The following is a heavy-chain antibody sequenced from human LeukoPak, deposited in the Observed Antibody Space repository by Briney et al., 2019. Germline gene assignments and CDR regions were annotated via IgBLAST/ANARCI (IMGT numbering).Heavy chain of an antibody. V-gene: IGHV3-30*04. Sequence: GGSLRLSCAASGFTFSSYAMHWVRQAPGKGLEWVAVISYDGSNKYYADSVKGRFTISRDNSKNTVYVQMNSLRAEDTAIYYCAKHSHDGSAPYYEVQLDYWGQGTLVTVSS. D-gene: IGHD3-22*01. CDR3: AKHSHDGSAPYYEVQLDY. J-gene: IGHJ4*02. CDR2: ISYDGSNK. CDR1: GFTFSSYA.